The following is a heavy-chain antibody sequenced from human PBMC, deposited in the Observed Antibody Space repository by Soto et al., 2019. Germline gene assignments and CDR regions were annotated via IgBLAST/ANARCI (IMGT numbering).Heavy chain of an antibody. V-gene: IGHV3-23*01. CDR3: ANLPTS. Sequence: LRLSCAASGFTFSRSAMSWVRQAPGKGLEWVSTTSTSGVYYTDSVKGRFTISRDNSKNTLYLQMNSLRVEDTAIYYCANLPTSWGQGALVTVSS. CDR1: GFTFSRSA. J-gene: IGHJ5*02. CDR2: TSTSGV.